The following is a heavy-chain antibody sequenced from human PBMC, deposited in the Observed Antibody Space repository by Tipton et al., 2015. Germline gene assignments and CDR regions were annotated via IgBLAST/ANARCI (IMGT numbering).Heavy chain of an antibody. CDR3: ARARGRHGGLFDS. J-gene: IGHJ4*02. D-gene: IGHD4-23*01. V-gene: IGHV4-59*01. CDR1: GGSISSYY. CDR2: ISYTDTA. Sequence: GLVKPSETLSLTCTVSGGSISSYYWSWIRQPPGKALEWIGYISYTDTAHYNPSLKSRVTISLDSSKNQFSLTLNSVTAADTAVYYCARARGRHGGLFDSWGQGILVTVSS.